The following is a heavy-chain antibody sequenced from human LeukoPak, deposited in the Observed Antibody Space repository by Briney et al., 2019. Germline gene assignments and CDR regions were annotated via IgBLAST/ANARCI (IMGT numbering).Heavy chain of an antibody. Sequence: GGSLRLSCAASGFTFSSYSMNWGRQAPGKGLEWVSSISSSSSYIYYADSVKGRFTISRDNAKNSLYLQMNSLRAEDTAVYYCARVQPEFEWELLGIVDYWGQGTLVTVSS. CDR1: GFTFSSYS. D-gene: IGHD1-26*01. CDR3: ARVQPEFEWELLGIVDY. V-gene: IGHV3-21*01. J-gene: IGHJ4*02. CDR2: ISSSSSYI.